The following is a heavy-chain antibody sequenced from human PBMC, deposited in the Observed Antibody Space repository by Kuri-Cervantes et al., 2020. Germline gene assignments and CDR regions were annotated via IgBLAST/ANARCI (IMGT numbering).Heavy chain of an antibody. J-gene: IGHJ6*02. CDR3: ARWGYGMDV. V-gene: IGHV4-61*05. D-gene: IGHD3-16*01. Sequence: GSLRLSCTVSGGSISSSSYYWGWIRQPPGKGLEWIGYIYYSGSTNYNPSLKSRVTISVDTSKNQFSLKLSSVTAADTAVYYCARWGYGMDVWGQGTTVTVSS. CDR2: IYYSGST. CDR1: GGSISSSSYY.